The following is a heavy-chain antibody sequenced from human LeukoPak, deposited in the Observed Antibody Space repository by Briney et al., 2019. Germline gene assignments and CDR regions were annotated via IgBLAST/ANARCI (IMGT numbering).Heavy chain of an antibody. Sequence: ASVKVSCKASGYTFTSYYMHWVRQAPGQGLEWMGIINPSGGGTSYALKFQGRVTMTRDTSTSTVYMELSSLRSEDTAVYYCARPPTYSSSWYYFDYWGQGTLVTVSS. J-gene: IGHJ4*02. CDR1: GYTFTSYY. CDR2: INPSGGGT. CDR3: ARPPTYSSSWYYFDY. D-gene: IGHD6-13*01. V-gene: IGHV1-46*01.